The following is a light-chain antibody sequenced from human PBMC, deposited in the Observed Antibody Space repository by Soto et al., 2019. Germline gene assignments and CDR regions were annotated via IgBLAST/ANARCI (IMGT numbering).Light chain of an antibody. V-gene: IGLV2-14*01. CDR2: DVS. CDR3: SSYTSSSTAPYV. J-gene: IGLJ1*01. Sequence: QSVLTQPASVSGSPVQSITISCTGTSSDVGGYNYVSWYQQHPGKAPKLMIYDVSNRPSGVSNRFSGSKSGNTASLTISGLQAEDEADYYCSSYTSSSTAPYVFGTGTKVTVL. CDR1: SSDVGGYNY.